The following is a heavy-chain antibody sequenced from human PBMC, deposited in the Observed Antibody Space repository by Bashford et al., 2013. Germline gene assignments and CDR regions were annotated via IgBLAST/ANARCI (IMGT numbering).Heavy chain of an antibody. J-gene: IGHJ4*02. D-gene: IGHD6-6*01. CDR2: IKQDGGDK. V-gene: IGHV3-7*03. Sequence: VRQASRDGTGVVASIKQDGGDKYYVDSVRGRFTISRDDAKNSLYLQMNSLRAEDTAFYYCARVYSSSSGRGLDHWGQGTLVTVSS. CDR3: ARVYSSSSGRGLDH.